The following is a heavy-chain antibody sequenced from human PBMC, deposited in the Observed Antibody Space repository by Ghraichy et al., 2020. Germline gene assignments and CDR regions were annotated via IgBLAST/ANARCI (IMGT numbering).Heavy chain of an antibody. Sequence: GGSLNISCAASGFTFTPYTMNWVRQAPGKGLEWVSSISPSSGSIYYADSVKGRFTISRDNAQNSLYLQMNSLRAEDTAVYYCASEAPAAATGYWGQGTLVTVSS. V-gene: IGHV3-21*04. CDR3: ASEAPAAATGY. J-gene: IGHJ4*02. CDR2: ISPSSGSI. D-gene: IGHD6-13*01. CDR1: GFTFTPYT.